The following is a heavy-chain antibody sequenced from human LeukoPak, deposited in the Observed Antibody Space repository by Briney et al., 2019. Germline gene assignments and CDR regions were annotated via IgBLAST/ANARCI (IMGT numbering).Heavy chain of an antibody. CDR2: ISYDGSNK. J-gene: IGHJ4*02. V-gene: IGHV3-30*18. D-gene: IGHD3-9*01. Sequence: PGGSLRLSCAASGFTFSSYGMHWVRQAPGKGLEWVAVISYDGSNKYYADSVKGRFTISRDNSKNTLYLQMNSLRAEDTAVYYCAKDRGRLRYFDWFDYWGQGTLVTVSS. CDR3: AKDRGRLRYFDWFDY. CDR1: GFTFSSYG.